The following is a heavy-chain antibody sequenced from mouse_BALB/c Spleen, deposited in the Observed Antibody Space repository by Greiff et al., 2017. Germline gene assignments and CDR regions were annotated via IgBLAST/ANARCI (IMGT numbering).Heavy chain of an antibody. J-gene: IGHJ4*01. V-gene: IGHV2-9*02. Sequence: VKLQESGPGLVAPSQSLSITCTVSGFSLTSYGVHWVRQPPGKGLEWLGVIWAGGSTNYNSALMSRLSISKDNSKSQVFLKMNSLQTDDTAMYYCAKSYYGPLYAMDYWGQGTSVTVSS. D-gene: IGHD2-10*01. CDR3: AKSYYGPLYAMDY. CDR1: GFSLTSYG. CDR2: IWAGGST.